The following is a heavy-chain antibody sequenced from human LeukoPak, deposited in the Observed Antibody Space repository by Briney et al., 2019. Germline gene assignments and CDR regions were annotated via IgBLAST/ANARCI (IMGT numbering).Heavy chain of an antibody. Sequence: RGGSLRLPCGASGFTFSRYGILGARHAPGKALEWVAVISYYGSNIFCADSVKGRFTIYRDNSKNTLFLQMNSLRPEDTGVYYCAKDWGEATVTNWFDPWGQGTLVTVSS. D-gene: IGHD4-11*01. CDR2: ISYYGSNI. V-gene: IGHV3-30*18. CDR1: GFTFSRYG. CDR3: AKDWGEATVTNWFDP. J-gene: IGHJ5*02.